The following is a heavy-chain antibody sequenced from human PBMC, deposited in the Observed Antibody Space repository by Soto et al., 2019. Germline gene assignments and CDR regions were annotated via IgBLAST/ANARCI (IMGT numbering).Heavy chain of an antibody. J-gene: IGHJ5*02. D-gene: IGHD6-13*01. CDR2: ISSNSAYI. CDR3: TRDASRDSSARGWFDP. V-gene: IGHV3-21*01. CDR1: GFTFRSFT. Sequence: GGSLRLSCAASGFTFRSFTMNWVRQAPGKGLEWVSTISSNSAYIYYTDALRGRFTVSRDNAKDSLHLQMNSLRAEDTAVYYCTRDASRDSSARGWFDPWGPGTLVTVSS.